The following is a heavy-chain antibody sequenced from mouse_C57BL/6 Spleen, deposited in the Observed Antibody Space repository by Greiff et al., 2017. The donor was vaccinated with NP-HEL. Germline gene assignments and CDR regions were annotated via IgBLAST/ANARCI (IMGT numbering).Heavy chain of an antibody. CDR3: ARESDSYFDY. CDR1: GYSITSGYY. CDR2: ISYDGSN. Sequence: EVQLQQSGPGLVKPSQSLSLTCSVTGYSITSGYYWNWIRQFPGNKLEWMGYISYDGSNNYNPSLKNRISITRDTSKNQFFLKLNSVTTEDTATYYCARESDSYFDYWGQGTTLTVSS. J-gene: IGHJ2*01. V-gene: IGHV3-6*01.